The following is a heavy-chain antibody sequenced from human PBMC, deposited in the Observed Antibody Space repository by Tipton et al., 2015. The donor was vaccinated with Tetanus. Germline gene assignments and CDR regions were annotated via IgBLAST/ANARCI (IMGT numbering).Heavy chain of an antibody. CDR2: IYYSGST. CDR1: GGSISSGGYY. D-gene: IGHD6-19*01. V-gene: IGHV4-31*02. CDR3: ARGVAVAGYGDYYYGMDV. Sequence: LRLSCTVSGGSISSGGYYWSWIRQHPGKGLEWIGYIYYSGSTYYNPSLKSRVTISVDTSKNQFSLKLSSVTAADTAVYYCARGVAVAGYGDYYYGMDVWGQGTTVTVSS. J-gene: IGHJ6*02.